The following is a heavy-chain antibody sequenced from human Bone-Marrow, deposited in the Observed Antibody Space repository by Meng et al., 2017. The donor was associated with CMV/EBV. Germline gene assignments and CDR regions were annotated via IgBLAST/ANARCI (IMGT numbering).Heavy chain of an antibody. J-gene: IGHJ3*02. CDR3: ARARTDILTGYYVRAFDI. Sequence: SETLSLTCTVSGGSVSSGSYYWSWIRQPPGKGLEWIGYIYYSGSTNYNPSLKSRVTISVDTSKNQFSLKLSSVTAADTAVYYCARARTDILTGYYVRAFDIWGQGTMVTVSS. D-gene: IGHD3-9*01. CDR2: IYYSGST. CDR1: GGSVSSGSYY. V-gene: IGHV4-61*01.